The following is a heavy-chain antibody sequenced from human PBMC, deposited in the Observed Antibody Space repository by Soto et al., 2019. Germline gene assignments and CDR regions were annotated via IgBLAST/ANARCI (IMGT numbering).Heavy chain of an antibody. CDR2: IYPGDSDN. CDR1: GYTFANYW. CDR3: ARHDVESGGHDIRFAFDY. Sequence: GESLKISCEGSGYTFANYWIGWVRQMPGKGLGWGGIIYPGDSDNRYSQSFQGQVTISADKSISTAYLQWSSLKASDTAMYYCARHDVESGGHDIRFAFDYWGQGTLVTVSS. J-gene: IGHJ4*02. D-gene: IGHD5-12*01. V-gene: IGHV5-51*01.